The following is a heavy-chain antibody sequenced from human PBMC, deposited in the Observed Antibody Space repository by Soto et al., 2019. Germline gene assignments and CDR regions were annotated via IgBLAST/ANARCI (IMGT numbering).Heavy chain of an antibody. CDR3: ARDFVGAIAAAGTFDY. CDR2: ISSSSSYI. V-gene: IGHV3-21*01. D-gene: IGHD6-13*01. CDR1: GFTFSSYS. J-gene: IGHJ4*02. Sequence: GGSLRLSCAASGFTFSSYSMNWVRQAPGKGLEWVSSISSSSSYIYYADSVKGRFTISRDNAKNSLYLQMNSLRAEDTAVYYCARDFVGAIAAAGTFDYWGQGTLVTVSS.